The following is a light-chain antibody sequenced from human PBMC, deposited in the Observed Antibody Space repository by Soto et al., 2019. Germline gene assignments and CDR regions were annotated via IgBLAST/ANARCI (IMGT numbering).Light chain of an antibody. CDR2: EVS. CDR1: SSDVGGYNY. CDR3: SSYTTSSSLGI. V-gene: IGLV2-14*01. Sequence: QPVLTQPASVSGSPGQSITISCTGTSSDVGGYNYVSWYQQHPGKAPKLIIFEVSNRPSGVSNRFSGAKSGNTASLTISGLQAEDEAGYYCSSYTTSSSLGIFGGGTKLTVL. J-gene: IGLJ2*01.